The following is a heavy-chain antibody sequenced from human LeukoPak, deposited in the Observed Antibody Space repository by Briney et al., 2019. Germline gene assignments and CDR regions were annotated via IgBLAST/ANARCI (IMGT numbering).Heavy chain of an antibody. J-gene: IGHJ4*02. CDR1: GCTFTSYG. D-gene: IGHD3-3*01. CDR2: ISAYNGNT. CDR3: ARDRGDFWSGYYPSDY. Sequence: ASVKVSCKASGCTFTSYGISWVRQAPGQGLEWTGWISAYNGNTNYAQKLQGRVTMTTDTSTSTAYMELRSLRSDDTAVYYCARDRGDFWSGYYPSDYWGQGTLVTVSS. V-gene: IGHV1-18*01.